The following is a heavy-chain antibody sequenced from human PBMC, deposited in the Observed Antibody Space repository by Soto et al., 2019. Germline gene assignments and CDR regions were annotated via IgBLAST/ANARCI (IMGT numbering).Heavy chain of an antibody. CDR1: GFTFSSYA. V-gene: IGHV3-23*01. J-gene: IGHJ5*02. CDR2: ISGSGGST. D-gene: IGHD3-10*01. Sequence: GGSLRLSCAASGFTFSSYAMSWVRQAPGKGLEWVSAISGSGGSTYYADSVKGRFTISRDNSKNTLYLQMNSLRAEDTAVYYCAKGNYGSGRGYWFDPWGQGTLVTVSS. CDR3: AKGNYGSGRGYWFDP.